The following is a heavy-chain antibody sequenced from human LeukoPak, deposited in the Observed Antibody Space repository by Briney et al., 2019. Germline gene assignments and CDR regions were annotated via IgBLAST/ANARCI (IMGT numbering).Heavy chain of an antibody. D-gene: IGHD6-13*01. J-gene: IGHJ6*02. Sequence: GGSLRLSCAASGFTLSSYWMHWVRQAPGKGLGWVSRSNSDGSSTSYADSVRGRFTISRDNAKNTLYLQKNSMRAEDTAVYYCARDTQQLGYYYYYGMDVWGQGTTVTVSS. CDR2: SNSDGSST. CDR3: ARDTQQLGYYYYYGMDV. V-gene: IGHV3-74*01. CDR1: GFTLSSYW.